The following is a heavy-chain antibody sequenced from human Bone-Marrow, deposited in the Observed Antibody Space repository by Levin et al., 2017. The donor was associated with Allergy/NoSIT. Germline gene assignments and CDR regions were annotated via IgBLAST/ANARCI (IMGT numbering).Heavy chain of an antibody. CDR1: GYTFTNYW. J-gene: IGHJ5*02. CDR3: ARRRDEGLLSPPVDNWFDP. V-gene: IGHV5-51*01. Sequence: PGGSLRLSCQGSGYTFTNYWIGWVRQMPGKGLEWLGIIHPGDSETKYSPSFQGHITFSADRSTNTAYLHWDTLKATDTAMYVCARRRDEGLLSPPVDNWFDPWGQGTLVTVSS. D-gene: IGHD6-19*01. CDR2: IHPGDSET.